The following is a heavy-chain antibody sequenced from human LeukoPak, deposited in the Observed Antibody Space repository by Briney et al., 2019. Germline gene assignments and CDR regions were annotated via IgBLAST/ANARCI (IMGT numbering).Heavy chain of an antibody. CDR3: ARDLAVAGSFDY. D-gene: IGHD6-19*01. J-gene: IGHJ4*02. Sequence: GGSLRLSCAASGFTLSNYHMHWVRQAPGKGLEWVSYISSSSSTIYYADSVEGRFTISRDNAKNSLYLQMNSLRDEDMAVYYCARDLAVAGSFDYWGQGTLVTVSS. CDR1: GFTLSNYH. V-gene: IGHV3-48*02. CDR2: ISSSSSTI.